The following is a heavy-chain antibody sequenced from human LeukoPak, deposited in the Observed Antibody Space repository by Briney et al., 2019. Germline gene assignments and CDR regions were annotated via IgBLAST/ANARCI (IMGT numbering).Heavy chain of an antibody. D-gene: IGHD3-3*01. CDR2: INPNSGGT. CDR1: GYTFTGYY. CDR3: ARAGYDFWSGYYSGSYFDY. V-gene: IGHV1-2*02. J-gene: IGHJ4*02. Sequence: ASVKVSCKASGYTFTGYYMHWVRQAPGQGLEWMGWINPNSGGTNYAQKFQGRVTMTRDTSISTAYMELSRLRSDDTAVYYCARAGYDFWSGYYSGSYFDYWGQGTLVTVSS.